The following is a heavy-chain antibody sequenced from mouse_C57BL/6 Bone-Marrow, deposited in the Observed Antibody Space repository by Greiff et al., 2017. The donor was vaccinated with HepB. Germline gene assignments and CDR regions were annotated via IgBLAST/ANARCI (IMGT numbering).Heavy chain of an antibody. V-gene: IGHV3-6*01. CDR1: GYSITSGYY. J-gene: IGHJ1*03. D-gene: IGHD4-1*01. CDR2: ISYDGSN. CDR3: ARRWVYWYFDV. Sequence: EVQVVESGPGLVKPSQSLSLTCSVTGYSITSGYYWNWIRQFPGNKLEWMGYISYDGSNNYNPSLKNRISITRDTSKNQFFLKLNSVTTEDTATYYCARRWVYWYFDVWGTGTTVTVSS.